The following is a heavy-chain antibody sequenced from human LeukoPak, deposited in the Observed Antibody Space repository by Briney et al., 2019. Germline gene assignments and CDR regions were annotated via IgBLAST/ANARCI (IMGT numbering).Heavy chain of an antibody. CDR3: ARDRPRGYSYD. J-gene: IGHJ4*02. CDR1: GFTFSSYA. V-gene: IGHV3-23*01. Sequence: GGSLRLSCAASGFTFSSYAMSWVRQAPGKGLEWVSAISGSGGSTYYADSVKGRFTISRDNSKNTLYLQMNGLRAEDTAVYYCARDRPRGYSYDWGQGTLVTVSS. D-gene: IGHD5-18*01. CDR2: ISGSGGST.